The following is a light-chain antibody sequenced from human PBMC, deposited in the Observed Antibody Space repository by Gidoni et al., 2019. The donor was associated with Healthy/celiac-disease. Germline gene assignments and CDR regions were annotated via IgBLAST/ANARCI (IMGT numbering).Light chain of an antibody. CDR1: QGISSY. V-gene: IGKV1-8*01. CDR3: QQYYSYPMCS. Sequence: AIRMTQSPSSFSASTGDRVTITCRASQGISSYLAWYQQKPGKDPKLLIYAASTLQSGVPSRFSGSGSGTDFTLTISCLQSEDFATYYCQQYYSYPMCSFGQGTKLEIK. J-gene: IGKJ2*04. CDR2: AAS.